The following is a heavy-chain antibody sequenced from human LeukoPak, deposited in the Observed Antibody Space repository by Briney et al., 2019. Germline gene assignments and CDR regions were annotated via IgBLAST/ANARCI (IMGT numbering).Heavy chain of an antibody. Sequence: PGGSLRLSCAASGFTFSSYVMHWVRQAPGKGLEWVAVISDDGIKKYYADSVKGRFTISRDNSKNTLYLQMNSLRAEDTAVYYCARDHRVVVTARRMDAFDIWGQGTMVTVSS. CDR3: ARDHRVVVTARRMDAFDI. CDR2: ISDDGIKK. V-gene: IGHV3-30*04. J-gene: IGHJ3*02. CDR1: GFTFSSYV. D-gene: IGHD2-21*02.